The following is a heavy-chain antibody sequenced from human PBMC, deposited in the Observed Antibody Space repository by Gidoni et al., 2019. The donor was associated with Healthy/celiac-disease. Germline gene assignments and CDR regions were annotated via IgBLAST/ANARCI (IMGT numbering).Heavy chain of an antibody. D-gene: IGHD3-22*01. J-gene: IGHJ5*02. V-gene: IGHV4-4*07. CDR2: IYTSGST. CDR1: GGSISSYS. CDR3: AREPSYYYDSSGYYYVGWFDP. Sequence: QVQLQESGPGLVKPSETLSLTCTASGGSISSYSWSWIRQPAGKGLEWIGRIYTSGSTNYNPSLKSRVTMSVDTSKNQFSLKLSSVTAADTAVYYCAREPSYYYDSSGYYYVGWFDPWGQGTLVTVSS.